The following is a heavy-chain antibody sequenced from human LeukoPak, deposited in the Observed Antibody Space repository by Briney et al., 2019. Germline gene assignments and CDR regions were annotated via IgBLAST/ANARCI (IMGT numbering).Heavy chain of an antibody. V-gene: IGHV4-4*07. J-gene: IGHJ4*02. CDR2: IYSSGST. CDR1: GGSISDYY. D-gene: IGHD6-19*01. CDR3: ARELSTGWPGFDY. Sequence: SETLSLTCTVSGGSISDYYWSWIRQPAGKGVESIGRIYSSGSTNYNPSLKSRVTMSADKSKSQFSLKLSSVTAADTAVYYCARELSTGWPGFDYWGQGTLVTVSS.